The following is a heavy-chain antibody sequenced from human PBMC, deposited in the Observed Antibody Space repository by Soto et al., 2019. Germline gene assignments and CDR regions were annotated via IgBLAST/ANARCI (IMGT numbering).Heavy chain of an antibody. Sequence: SETLSLTCTVSGGSISSSSYYWGWIRQPPGKGLEWIGSIYYSGSTYYNPSLKSRVTISVDTSKNQFSLKLSSVTAADMAVYYCARRPSHYDFWSGYYSEMNEKNWFDPWGQGTLVTVSS. V-gene: IGHV4-39*01. D-gene: IGHD3-3*01. CDR3: ARRPSHYDFWSGYYSEMNEKNWFDP. CDR1: GGSISSSSYY. CDR2: IYYSGST. J-gene: IGHJ5*02.